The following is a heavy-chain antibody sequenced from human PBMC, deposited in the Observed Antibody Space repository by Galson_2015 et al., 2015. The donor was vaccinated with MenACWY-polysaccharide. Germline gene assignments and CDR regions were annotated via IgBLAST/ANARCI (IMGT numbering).Heavy chain of an antibody. Sequence: SVKVSCKASGYTFTSHNIHWVRQAPGQGLEWMGWINAGTGNTKYSQNFQGRVTITSDTSATTAYMELSSHRSEDTAVYYCARVDCGSDGCYHIVHWGQGTLVTVSS. V-gene: IGHV1-3*01. CDR2: INAGTGNT. CDR1: GYTFTSHN. J-gene: IGHJ4*02. D-gene: IGHD2-21*01. CDR3: ARVDCGSDGCYHIVH.